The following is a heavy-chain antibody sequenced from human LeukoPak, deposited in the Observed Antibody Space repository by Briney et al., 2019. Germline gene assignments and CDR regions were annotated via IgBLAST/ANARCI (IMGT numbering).Heavy chain of an antibody. CDR3: AREIVVVPAAMPGLCYMDV. Sequence: PSETLSLTCAVSGYSISSGYHWGWIRQPPGKGLEWIGSIYHSGSTYYNPSLKSRVTISVDTSKNQFSLKLSSVTAADTAVYYCAREIVVVPAAMPGLCYMDVGGKGTTVTVSS. CDR1: GYSISSGYH. J-gene: IGHJ6*03. CDR2: IYHSGST. D-gene: IGHD2-2*01. V-gene: IGHV4-38-2*02.